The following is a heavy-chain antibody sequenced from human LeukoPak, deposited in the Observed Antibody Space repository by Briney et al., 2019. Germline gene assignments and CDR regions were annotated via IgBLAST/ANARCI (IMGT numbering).Heavy chain of an antibody. D-gene: IGHD6-6*01. Sequence: GGSLRLSCAASGFTFSSYAMSWVRQAPGKELEWVSAISGSGGSTYYADSVKGRFTISRDNSKNTLYLQMNSLRAEDTAVYYCAKTRDGIAARPPFDYWGQGTLVTVSS. V-gene: IGHV3-23*01. CDR2: ISGSGGST. CDR1: GFTFSSYA. CDR3: AKTRDGIAARPPFDY. J-gene: IGHJ4*02.